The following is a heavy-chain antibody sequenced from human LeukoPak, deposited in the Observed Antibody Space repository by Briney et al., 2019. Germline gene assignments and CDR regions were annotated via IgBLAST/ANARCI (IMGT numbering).Heavy chain of an antibody. Sequence: SETLSLTCTVSGGSISSSSYHWGWIRQPPGKGLEWIGSIYYSGSTYYNPSLKSRVTISVDTSKNQFSLKLSSVTAADTAVYYCASHSSGRSWFDPWGQGTLVTVSS. CDR2: IYYSGST. J-gene: IGHJ5*02. CDR3: ASHSSGRSWFDP. V-gene: IGHV4-39*01. D-gene: IGHD6-19*01. CDR1: GGSISSSSYH.